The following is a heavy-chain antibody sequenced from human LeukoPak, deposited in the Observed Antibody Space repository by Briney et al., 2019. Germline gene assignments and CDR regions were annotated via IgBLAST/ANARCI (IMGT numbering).Heavy chain of an antibody. CDR3: TRLQSPGAFDI. J-gene: IGHJ3*02. V-gene: IGHV3-73*01. Sequence: GGSLRLSCAASGXTFSGSPMHWVRQASGKGLEWVGRIRSKANSYATAYAASVKGRFTISRDDSKNTAYLQMNSLKTEDTAVYYCTRLQSPGAFDIWGQGTMVTVSS. CDR1: GXTFSGSP. CDR2: IRSKANSYAT.